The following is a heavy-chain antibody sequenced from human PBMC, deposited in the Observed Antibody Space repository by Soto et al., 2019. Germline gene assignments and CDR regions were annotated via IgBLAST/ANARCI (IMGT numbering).Heavy chain of an antibody. J-gene: IGHJ5*02. CDR2: ISYSGST. CDR3: ARDLKEYCSDGKCNWFDP. D-gene: IGHD2-15*01. CDR1: GSSISSYY. V-gene: IGHV4-59*01. Sequence: SETLSLTCTVSGSSISSYYWSWIRQPPGKGLEWIGYISYSGSTDYNPSLKSRVTISFDASKNQISLQVRSATAADAAVYYCARDLKEYCSDGKCNWFDPWGQGTLVTVSS.